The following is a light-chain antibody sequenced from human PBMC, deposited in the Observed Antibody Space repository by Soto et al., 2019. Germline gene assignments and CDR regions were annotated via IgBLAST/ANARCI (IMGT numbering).Light chain of an antibody. V-gene: IGLV2-14*03. CDR2: DVT. CDR1: SSDVGGYNF. Sequence: QSVLTQPASVSGSPGQSITISCTGTSSDVGGYNFVSWYQQHPDKAPKLMIYDVTNRPSGFSNRYSGSKSGNTASLTISGLHADDEDDYYCRSSTSISTYVFGTGTKVTVL. CDR3: RSSTSISTYV. J-gene: IGLJ1*01.